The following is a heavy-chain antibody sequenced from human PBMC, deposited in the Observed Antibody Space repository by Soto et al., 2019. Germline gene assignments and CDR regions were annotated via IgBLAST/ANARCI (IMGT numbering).Heavy chain of an antibody. CDR2: IRNKANRYTT. D-gene: IGHD5-12*01. J-gene: IGHJ4*02. Sequence: PGGSLRLSCAASGFTFSDHYMDWVRQAPGKGLEWVGRIRNKANRYTTEYAASVKGRFTISRDNAKNSLYLQMNSLRAEDTAVYYCARDSKGYDFDYWGQGTLVTVSS. CDR3: ARDSKGYDFDY. CDR1: GFTFSDHY. V-gene: IGHV3-72*01.